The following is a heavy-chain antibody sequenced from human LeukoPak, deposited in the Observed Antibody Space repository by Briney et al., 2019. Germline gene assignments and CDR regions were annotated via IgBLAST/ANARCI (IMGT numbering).Heavy chain of an antibody. CDR2: INPNSGGT. J-gene: IGHJ5*02. D-gene: IGHD3-10*01. Sequence: ASVKVSCKASGYTFTGYYIHWVRQAPGQGLECMGWINPNSGGTNYAQKFQGRVTITRDTSISTAYMALSRLRSDDTAVYYCARGGSGSYFSWLDPWGQGTLVTVSS. V-gene: IGHV1-2*02. CDR3: ARGGSGSYFSWLDP. CDR1: GYTFTGYY.